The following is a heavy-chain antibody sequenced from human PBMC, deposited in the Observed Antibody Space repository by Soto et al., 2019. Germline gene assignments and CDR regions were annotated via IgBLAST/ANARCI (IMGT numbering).Heavy chain of an antibody. V-gene: IGHV4-31*03. CDR1: GASLSSGGYD. Sequence: TLSLACTVSGASLSSGGYDWTWIRQYRGKGLEWIGYAYYGGNTNFNPSLRSRVAMSVDRSTNQFSLDLQSVTVADTAVYYCARDRRGSRYFYHLWGPGILVTVSS. CDR2: AYYGGNT. J-gene: IGHJ5*02. D-gene: IGHD3-16*01. CDR3: ARDRRGSRYFYHL.